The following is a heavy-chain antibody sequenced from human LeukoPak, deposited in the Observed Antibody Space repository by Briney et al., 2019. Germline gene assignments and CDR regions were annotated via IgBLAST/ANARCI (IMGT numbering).Heavy chain of an antibody. J-gene: IGHJ4*02. CDR3: ARVRGYSYGYAYYFDY. Sequence: GGSLRLSCAASGFTFSSYWMSWVRQAPGKGLEWVANIKQDGSEKYYVDSVEGRFTISRDNAKNSLYLQMNSLRAEDTAVYYCARVRGYSYGYAYYFDYWGQGTPVTVSS. D-gene: IGHD5-18*01. CDR2: IKQDGSEK. CDR1: GFTFSSYW. V-gene: IGHV3-7*01.